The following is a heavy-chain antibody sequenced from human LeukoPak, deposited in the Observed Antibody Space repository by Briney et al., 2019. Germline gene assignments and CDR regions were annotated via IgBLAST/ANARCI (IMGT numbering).Heavy chain of an antibody. CDR2: IIPIFGTA. V-gene: IGHV1-69*13. D-gene: IGHD3-10*01. Sequence: EASVKVSCKASGGTFSSYAISWVRQAPGQGLEWMGGIIPIFGTANYAQKFQGRVTITADESTSTAYMELSSLRSEDTAVYYCARGPMVRGVIRYDYWGQGTLVTVSS. J-gene: IGHJ4*02. CDR1: GGTFSSYA. CDR3: ARGPMVRGVIRYDY.